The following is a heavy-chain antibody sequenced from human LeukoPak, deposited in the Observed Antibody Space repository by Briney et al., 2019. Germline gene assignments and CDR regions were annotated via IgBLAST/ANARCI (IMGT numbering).Heavy chain of an antibody. CDR3: AKAYYDSSGYFDY. CDR1: GFTFSSYG. CDR2: ISYDGSNK. J-gene: IGHJ4*02. V-gene: IGHV3-30*18. D-gene: IGHD3-22*01. Sequence: AGGSLRLSCAASGFTFSSYGMHWVRQAPGKGLEWLAVISYDGSNKYYADSVKGRFTISRDNSKNTLYLQMNSLRAEDTAVYYCAKAYYDSSGYFDYWGQGTLVTVSS.